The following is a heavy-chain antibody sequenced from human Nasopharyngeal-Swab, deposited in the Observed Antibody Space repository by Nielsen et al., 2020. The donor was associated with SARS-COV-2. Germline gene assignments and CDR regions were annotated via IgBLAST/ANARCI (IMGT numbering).Heavy chain of an antibody. CDR2: INTNTWKP. Sequence: AAVKVSCKSSRYTFTNYAMNWLRQPPGQGREGMGWINTNTWKPTYAPGFTERFVFSLDTSGTTTYLQISSLEAEDTAGYYCARAKARYNWLDPWRQVTLFTVSS. J-gene: IGHJ5*02. CDR1: RYTFTNYA. CDR3: ARAKARYNWLDP. D-gene: IGHD2-2*01. V-gene: IGHV7-4-1*02.